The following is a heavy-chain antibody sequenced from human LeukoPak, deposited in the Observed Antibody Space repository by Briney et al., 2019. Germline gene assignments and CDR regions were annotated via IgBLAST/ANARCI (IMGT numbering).Heavy chain of an antibody. V-gene: IGHV3-48*03. D-gene: IGHD4-23*01. CDR3: ARYDYAGSWFDP. CDR1: GVTFSSYE. CDR2: ISSSGSTI. Sequence: GGSLRLSCAASGVTFSSYETNWVRQAPGKGLEWVSYISSSGSTIYYADSVKGRFTISRDNAKNSLYLQMNSLRAEDTAVYYCARYDYAGSWFDPWGQGTLVTVSS. J-gene: IGHJ5*02.